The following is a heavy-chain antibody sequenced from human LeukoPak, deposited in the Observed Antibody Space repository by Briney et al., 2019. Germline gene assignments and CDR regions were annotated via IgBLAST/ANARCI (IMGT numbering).Heavy chain of an antibody. CDR2: ISSGGGST. Sequence: GGSLRLSCAASGFTFSSCAMSWVRQAPGKGLEWVSAISSGGGSTYYAGSVKGRFTISRDNSKNTLYLQMNSLRVEDTAVYYCAKGTTGMAPRGYFDDWGQGTLVTVSS. V-gene: IGHV3-23*01. D-gene: IGHD5-18*01. CDR3: AKGTTGMAPRGYFDD. J-gene: IGHJ4*02. CDR1: GFTFSSCA.